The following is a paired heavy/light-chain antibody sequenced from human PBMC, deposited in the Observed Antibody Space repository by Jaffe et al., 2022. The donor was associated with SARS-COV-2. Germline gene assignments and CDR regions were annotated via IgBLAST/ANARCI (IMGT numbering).Light chain of an antibody. CDR3: FLSYSGTWV. CDR1: TGAVTSGHW. V-gene: IGLV7-46*01. Sequence: QAVVTQEPSLTVSPGGTVTLTCGSSTGAVTSGHWPYWFQQKPGQAPRTLIWDTTNKNSWTPARFSGSLLGGKAALTLSGAQPEDEADYYCFLSYSGTWVFGGGTKLTVL. J-gene: IGLJ3*02. CDR2: DTT.
Heavy chain of an antibody. Sequence: EVQVVESGGGLVQPGGSLRLSCAVSGSTFINYWMTWVRQAPGKGLEWVANINRDGGEKYYVDSVKGRFTISRDNAKNSLYLQMNSLRAEDMAVYYCMRGSGGVWGKGTTVTVSS. CDR2: INRDGGEK. CDR1: GSTFINYW. D-gene: IGHD1-26*01. J-gene: IGHJ6*04. V-gene: IGHV3-7*01. CDR3: MRGSGGV.